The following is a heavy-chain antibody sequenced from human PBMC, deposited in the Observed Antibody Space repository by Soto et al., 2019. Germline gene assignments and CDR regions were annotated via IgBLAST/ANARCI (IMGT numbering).Heavy chain of an antibody. V-gene: IGHV3-30*18. D-gene: IGHD2-21*01. Sequence: QVQFVESVGGVVQPGRSLRLSCEGSGFSLSHYGMHWVRQAPGQGLEWVATISYDGSANYHSDSVGGRFAISRDNSNNTLYLQMNSLRAEDTAVYYCAKDRVVLSAYAMDVWGQGTTVTVSS. CDR1: GFSLSHYG. J-gene: IGHJ6*02. CDR3: AKDRVVLSAYAMDV. CDR2: ISYDGSAN.